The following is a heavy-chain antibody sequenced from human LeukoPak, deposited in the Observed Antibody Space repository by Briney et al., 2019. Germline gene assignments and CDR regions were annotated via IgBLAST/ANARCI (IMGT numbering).Heavy chain of an antibody. CDR1: GYTFTGYN. Sequence: GASVKVSCKASGYTFTGYNMQWLRQAPGQGLEWMGWINPNSGGTNYAQKFQGRVAMTRDTSISTAYMELSRLRSDDTAVYYCARDGHFDYWGQGTLVIVSS. CDR3: ARDGHFDY. CDR2: INPNSGGT. V-gene: IGHV1-2*02. J-gene: IGHJ4*02.